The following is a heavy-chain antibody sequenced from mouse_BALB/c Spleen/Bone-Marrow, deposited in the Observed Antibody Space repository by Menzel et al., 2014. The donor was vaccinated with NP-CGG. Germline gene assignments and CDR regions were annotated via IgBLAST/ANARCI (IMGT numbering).Heavy chain of an antibody. CDR3: ARDYGSSYGGVDY. Sequence: QVQLQQSGPELVKPGASVKISCKASGYAFSSSWMNWVKQRPGQGLGWIGRIYPGDGDTNYNGKFKGKATLTADKSSSTAYMQLSSLTSVDSAVYFCARDYGSSYGGVDYWGQGTTLTVSS. V-gene: IGHV1-82*01. CDR2: IYPGDGDT. D-gene: IGHD1-1*01. CDR1: GYAFSSSW. J-gene: IGHJ2*01.